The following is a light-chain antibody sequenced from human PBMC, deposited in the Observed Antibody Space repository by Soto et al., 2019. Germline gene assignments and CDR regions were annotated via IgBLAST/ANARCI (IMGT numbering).Light chain of an antibody. CDR1: RGITSW. CDR2: PIS. CDR3: QHAHSLPWA. J-gene: IGKJ1*01. Sequence: DIPMTHPPSPGSAPAEDRVNITCRAGRGITSWVGWNQQKPGEAPKILIYPISFLQSGVPSRCSGSGSGTDFILTISSLQPEDFATCVCQHAHSLPWAFRQGTKVDLK. V-gene: IGKV1-12*02.